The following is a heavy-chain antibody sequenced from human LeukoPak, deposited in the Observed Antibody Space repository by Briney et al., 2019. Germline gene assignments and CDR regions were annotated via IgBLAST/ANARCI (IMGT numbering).Heavy chain of an antibody. CDR3: AEVSWESTNQDFDC. J-gene: IGHJ4*02. CDR2: ISYDGSNK. Sequence: GGSLRLSCAASGFTFSSYAMSWVRQAPGKGLEWVAVISYDGSNKYYADSVKGRFTISRDNSKNALYLQMNSLRAEDTAVYYCAEVSWESTNQDFDCWGQGTLVTVSS. V-gene: IGHV3-30*03. D-gene: IGHD5-12*01. CDR1: GFTFSSYA.